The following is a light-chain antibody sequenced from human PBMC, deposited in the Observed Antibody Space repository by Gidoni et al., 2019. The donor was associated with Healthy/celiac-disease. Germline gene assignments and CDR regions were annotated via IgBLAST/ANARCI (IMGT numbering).Light chain of an antibody. CDR2: GNS. CDR1: SSNIGAGYD. J-gene: IGLJ2*01. V-gene: IGLV1-40*01. Sequence: QSVLTQPPSVSRAPVQRVTISCTGSSSNIGAGYDVHWYQQLPGTAPKLLIYGNSNRPSGVPDRFSGSKSGTSASLAITGLQAEDEADYYCQSYDSSLSGFVVFGGGTKLTVL. CDR3: QSYDSSLSGFVV.